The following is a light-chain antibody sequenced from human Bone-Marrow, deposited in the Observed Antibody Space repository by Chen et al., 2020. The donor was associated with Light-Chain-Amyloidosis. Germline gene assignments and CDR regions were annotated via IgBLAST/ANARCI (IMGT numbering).Light chain of an antibody. Sequence: SYELPQPPSVSGSPGQTAMTTGSGDDLPTKYAYWYQQKPGQAPVLVIHRDTERPSGISERFSGSSSGTTATLTISGVQAEDEADYHCQSADSSGTYEVIFGGGTKLTVL. J-gene: IGLJ2*01. CDR3: QSADSSGTYEVI. CDR1: DLPTKY. CDR2: RDT. V-gene: IGLV3-25*03.